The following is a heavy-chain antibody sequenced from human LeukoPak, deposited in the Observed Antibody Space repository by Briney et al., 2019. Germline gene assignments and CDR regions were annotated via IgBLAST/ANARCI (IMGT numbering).Heavy chain of an antibody. CDR1: GFTFSTYG. J-gene: IGHJ4*02. CDR3: ASGWFGEYLDS. Sequence: PGGSLRLSCAASGFTFSTYGMIWVRQAPGKGLEWVSSISDTGGNTYYADSVKGRFTISRDTSKNTLYLQMNSLRAEDTAMYYCASGWFGEYLDSWGQGTLVTVSS. D-gene: IGHD3-10*01. CDR2: ISDTGGNT. V-gene: IGHV3-23*01.